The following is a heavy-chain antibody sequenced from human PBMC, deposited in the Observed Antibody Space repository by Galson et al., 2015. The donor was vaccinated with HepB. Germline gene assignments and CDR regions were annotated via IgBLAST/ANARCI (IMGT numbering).Heavy chain of an antibody. J-gene: IGHJ4*02. CDR3: AKMGGGHSGYAPGLFDY. D-gene: IGHD5-12*01. V-gene: IGHV3-30-3*02. CDR1: GFTFSNYA. CDR2: ISNDGTNK. Sequence: SLRLSCAASGFTFSNYAMHWVRQAPGKGLEWVTIISNDGTNKYYADSVKGRFTISRDNSKNTLYLQMNSLRTDDTAVYYCAKMGGGHSGYAPGLFDYWGQGTLVTVSS.